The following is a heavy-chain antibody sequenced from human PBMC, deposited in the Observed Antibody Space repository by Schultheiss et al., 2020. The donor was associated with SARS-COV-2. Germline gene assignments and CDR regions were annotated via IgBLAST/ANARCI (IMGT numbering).Heavy chain of an antibody. Sequence: ASVKVSCKTSGYTFNSYYIYWVRQAPGQGLEWMGWINPNSGGTNYAQKFQGWVTMTRDTSISTAYMELSRLRSDDTAVYYCAVVVAGNWFDPWGQGTLVTVSS. V-gene: IGHV1-2*04. J-gene: IGHJ5*02. D-gene: IGHD2-15*01. CDR1: GYTFNSYY. CDR3: AVVVAGNWFDP. CDR2: INPNSGGT.